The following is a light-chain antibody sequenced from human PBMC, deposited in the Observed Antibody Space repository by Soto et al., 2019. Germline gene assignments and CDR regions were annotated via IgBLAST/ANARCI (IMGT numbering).Light chain of an antibody. V-gene: IGKV3-15*01. Sequence: EIVMTQSPGTLSVSPGERATLSCRASQSVSGNLAWYQQIPGQAPRLLIYGVSTRATGIPARFSGSGSGTEFTLTISSLQSEDFAVYYCQQYDNWRTFGGGTKGDIK. J-gene: IGKJ4*01. CDR1: QSVSGN. CDR3: QQYDNWRT. CDR2: GVS.